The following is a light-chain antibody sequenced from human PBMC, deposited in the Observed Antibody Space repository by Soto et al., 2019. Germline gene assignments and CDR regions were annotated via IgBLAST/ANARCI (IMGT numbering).Light chain of an antibody. V-gene: IGKV1-6*01. Sequence: AIQMTQFPSSLSASVGDRVTITCRASQDIRSDLGWYQQRPGKAPKLLIYATSSLQSGVPSRFSGSGSGTDFTLTISSLQPGDFATYYCLQDYSYPLTFGGGTKVDIK. CDR3: LQDYSYPLT. CDR2: ATS. CDR1: QDIRSD. J-gene: IGKJ4*01.